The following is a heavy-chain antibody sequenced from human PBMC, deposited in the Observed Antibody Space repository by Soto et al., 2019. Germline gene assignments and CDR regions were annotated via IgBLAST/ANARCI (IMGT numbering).Heavy chain of an antibody. Sequence: QVQLVESGGGVVQPGRSLRLSCAASGFTFSSYGMHWVRQAPGKGLEWVAVISYDGSNKYYADSVKGRFTISRDNSKNTLYLQMNSLRAEDTAVYYCAKGPRVRFLEWLSGRNGMDVW. CDR2: ISYDGSNK. V-gene: IGHV3-30*18. CDR3: AKGPRVRFLEWLSGRNGMDV. D-gene: IGHD3-3*01. J-gene: IGHJ6*01. CDR1: GFTFSSYG.